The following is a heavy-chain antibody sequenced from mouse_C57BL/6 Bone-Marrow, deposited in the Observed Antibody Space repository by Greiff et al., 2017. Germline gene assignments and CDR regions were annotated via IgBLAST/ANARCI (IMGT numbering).Heavy chain of an antibody. D-gene: IGHD1-1*01. CDR1: GNTFTTYG. CDR2: IHPNSGST. V-gene: IGHV1-64*01. CDR3: AREDYYYGSSYYAMDY. Sequence: QVQLQQPGAELVKPGASVKLSAKALGNTFTTYGMPWVKQRPGQGLEWIGMIHPNSGSTNYNEKFKSKATLTVDKSSSTAYMQLSSLTSEDSAVYYCAREDYYYGSSYYAMDYWGQGTSVTVSS. J-gene: IGHJ4*01.